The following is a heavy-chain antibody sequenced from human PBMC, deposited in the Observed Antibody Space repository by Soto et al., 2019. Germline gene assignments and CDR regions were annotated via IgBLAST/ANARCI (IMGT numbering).Heavy chain of an antibody. V-gene: IGHV4-61*01. CDR2: IYYRGST. CDR3: ARVARVTTSEDQ. D-gene: IGHD4-17*01. Sequence: QVQLQESGPGLVKPSETLSLTCTVSGGSLTSGSYYWSWIRQPTGKGLEWIWNIYYRGSTNYNPSLKSRVTISVDTSKNQFSLKLSSVTDADSAVYYCARVARVTTSEDQWGQGTLVTVSS. CDR1: GGSLTSGSYY. J-gene: IGHJ4*02.